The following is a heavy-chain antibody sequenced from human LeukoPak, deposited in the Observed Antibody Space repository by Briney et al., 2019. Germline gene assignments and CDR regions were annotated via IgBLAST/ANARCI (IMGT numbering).Heavy chain of an antibody. CDR2: ISYDGSNK. CDR3: ARDAVLRYFDWLLSGWFDP. D-gene: IGHD3-9*01. J-gene: IGHJ5*02. CDR1: GFTFSSYA. Sequence: GGSLRLSCAASGFTFSSYAMHWVRQAPGKGLEWVAVISYDGSNKYYAGSVKGRFTISRDNSKNPLYLQMNSLRAEDTAVYYCARDAVLRYFDWLLSGWFDPWGQGTLVTVSS. V-gene: IGHV3-30*04.